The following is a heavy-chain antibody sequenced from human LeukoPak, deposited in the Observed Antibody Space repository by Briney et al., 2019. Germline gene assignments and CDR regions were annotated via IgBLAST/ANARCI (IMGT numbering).Heavy chain of an antibody. V-gene: IGHV4-34*01. CDR3: ARGHSYYDYVWGSYPFDY. CDR1: GGSFSGYY. J-gene: IGHJ4*02. CDR2: INHSGST. Sequence: SENLPLTCAVYGGSFSGYYWSWIRQPPGKGLEWIGEINHSGSTNYNPSLKSRVTISVDTSKNQFSLKLSSVTAADTAVYYCARGHSYYDYVWGSYPFDYWGQGTLVTVSS. D-gene: IGHD3-16*02.